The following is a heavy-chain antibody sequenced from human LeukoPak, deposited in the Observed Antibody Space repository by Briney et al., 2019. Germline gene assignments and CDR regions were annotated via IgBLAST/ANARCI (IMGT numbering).Heavy chain of an antibody. CDR3: AQNQRGSMSYFLDS. J-gene: IGHJ5*01. CDR2: ISAYNGDT. Sequence: ASVKVSCKASAYTFTSFGITLVRQAPGQGLEWMGWISAYNGDTNYAQKFQGRVTMTTDTSTNTAYMEMRSLRFDDPAVYYCAQNQRGSMSYFLDSWGQGTLVTVSS. V-gene: IGHV1-18*01. D-gene: IGHD1-26*01. CDR1: AYTFTSFG.